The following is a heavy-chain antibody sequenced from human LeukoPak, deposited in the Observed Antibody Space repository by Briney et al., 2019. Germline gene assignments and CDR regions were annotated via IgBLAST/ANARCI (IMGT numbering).Heavy chain of an antibody. CDR1: GFTFSNAW. CDR2: IKSNTDGGTT. CDR3: TTDLRWELVWVRDY. J-gene: IGHJ4*02. D-gene: IGHD1-26*01. Sequence: GGSLRLSCAASGFTFSNAWMSWVRQAPGKGLEWVGRIKSNTDGGTTDYAAPVKGRCTISRDDSQNKLFLQTNSLKTEDTAVYFCTTDLRWELVWVRDYWGQGTLVTVSS. V-gene: IGHV3-15*01.